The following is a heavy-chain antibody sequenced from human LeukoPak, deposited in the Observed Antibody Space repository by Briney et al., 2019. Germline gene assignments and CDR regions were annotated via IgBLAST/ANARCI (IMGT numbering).Heavy chain of an antibody. J-gene: IGHJ4*02. CDR1: GFIFSGSS. CDR2: IRFDATNK. V-gene: IGHV3-30*02. D-gene: IGHD6-13*01. CDR3: ASAPYSSPGAY. Sequence: GGSLRLSCAASGFIFSGSSMHWVRQAPGKGLEWVCFIRFDATNKYYADSVKGRFTISRDNAKNSLYLQMNSLRAEDTAVYYCASAPYSSPGAYWGQGTLVTVSS.